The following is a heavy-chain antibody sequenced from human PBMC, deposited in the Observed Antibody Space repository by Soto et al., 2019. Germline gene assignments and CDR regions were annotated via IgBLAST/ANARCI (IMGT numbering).Heavy chain of an antibody. V-gene: IGHV3-11*06. Sequence: GGSLRLSCAASGFTFSDYYMIWIRQAPGKGLEWVSYISSSSSYTNYADSVKGRFTISRDNAKNSLYLQMNSLRAEDTAVYYCARGGGYSYGPPYNWFDPWGQGTLVTVSS. J-gene: IGHJ5*02. CDR3: ARGGGYSYGPPYNWFDP. CDR2: ISSSSSYT. D-gene: IGHD5-18*01. CDR1: GFTFSDYY.